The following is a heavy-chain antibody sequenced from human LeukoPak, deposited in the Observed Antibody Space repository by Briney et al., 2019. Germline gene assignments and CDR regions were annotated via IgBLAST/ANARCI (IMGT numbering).Heavy chain of an antibody. CDR1: GYTFTGYY. J-gene: IGHJ3*02. Sequence: ASVKVSCKASGYTFTGYYMHWVRQAPGQGLEWMGWINPNSGGTNYAQKFQGWVTMTRDTSISTAYMELSRLRSDDTAVYYCARVAAAVAVGATDVEDAFDIWGQGTMVTVSS. CDR3: ARVAAAVAVGATDVEDAFDI. D-gene: IGHD1-26*01. V-gene: IGHV1-2*04. CDR2: INPNSGGT.